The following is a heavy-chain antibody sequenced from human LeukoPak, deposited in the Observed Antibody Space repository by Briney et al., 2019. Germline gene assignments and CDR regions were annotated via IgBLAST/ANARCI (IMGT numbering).Heavy chain of an antibody. D-gene: IGHD6-19*01. Sequence: GGSLRLSCAAPGFMFHDYAIHWVRQAPGKGLEWVSLISGDGGSTFYADSVKGRFAISRDNSKNSLYLQMNSLRSDDTALYYCARESESSGWYDYWGQGTLVTVSS. CDR1: GFMFHDYA. CDR2: ISGDGGST. CDR3: ARESESSGWYDY. J-gene: IGHJ4*02. V-gene: IGHV3-43*02.